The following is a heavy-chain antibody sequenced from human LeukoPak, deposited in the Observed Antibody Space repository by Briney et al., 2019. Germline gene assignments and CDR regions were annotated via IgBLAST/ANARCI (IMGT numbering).Heavy chain of an antibody. CDR3: AKDLLSPRVRYFDY. J-gene: IGHJ4*02. CDR1: GFTFSSYA. D-gene: IGHD3-10*01. V-gene: IGHV3-23*01. CDR2: TSGSGGST. Sequence: GGSLRLSCAASGFTFSSYAMSWVRQAPGKGLEWVSATSGSGGSTYYADSVKGRFTISRDNSKSTLYLQMNSLRAEDTAVYYCAKDLLSPRVRYFDYWGQGTLVTVSS.